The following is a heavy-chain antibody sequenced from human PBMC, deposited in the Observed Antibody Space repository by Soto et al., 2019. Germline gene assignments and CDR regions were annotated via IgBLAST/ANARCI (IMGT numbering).Heavy chain of an antibody. D-gene: IGHD3-3*01. CDR2: IYHSGST. J-gene: IGHJ3*02. CDR3: ARVGSITQTPGAFDI. V-gene: IGHV4-30-2*01. CDR1: GGSISSGGYS. Sequence: PSETLSLTCAVSGGSISSGGYSWSWIRQPPGKGLEWIGYIYHSGSTYYNPSLKSRVTISVDRSKNQFSLKLSSVTAADTAVYYCARVGSITQTPGAFDIWGQGTMVT.